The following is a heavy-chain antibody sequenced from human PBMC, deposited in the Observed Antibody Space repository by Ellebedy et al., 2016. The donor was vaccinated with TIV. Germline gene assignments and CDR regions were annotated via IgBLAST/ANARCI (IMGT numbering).Heavy chain of an antibody. CDR2: VTSETKGYAT. Sequence: PGGSLRLSCAASGFTFSDSNIHRVRQPSGKGLEWVGRVTSETKGYATEYPASVKGRFTISRDDSKNTAYLQMNSLKIEDTAVYYCIQTCSSGPPGSWGQGTLVTVSS. CDR1: GFTFSDSN. J-gene: IGHJ4*02. CDR3: IQTCSSGPPGS. D-gene: IGHD6-19*01. V-gene: IGHV3-73*01.